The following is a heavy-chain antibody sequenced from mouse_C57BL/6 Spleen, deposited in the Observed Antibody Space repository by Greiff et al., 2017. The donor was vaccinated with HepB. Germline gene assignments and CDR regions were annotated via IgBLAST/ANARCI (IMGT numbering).Heavy chain of an antibody. V-gene: IGHV1-52*01. CDR3: AREGNWGDFDY. Sequence: QVHVKQPGAELVRPGSSVKLFCKASGYTFTSYWMHWVKQRPIQGLEWIGNIDPSDSETHYNQKFKDKATLTVDKSSSTAYMQLSSLTSEDSAVYYCAREGNWGDFDYWGQGTTLTVSS. CDR2: IDPSDSET. J-gene: IGHJ2*01. CDR1: GYTFTSYW. D-gene: IGHD4-1*01.